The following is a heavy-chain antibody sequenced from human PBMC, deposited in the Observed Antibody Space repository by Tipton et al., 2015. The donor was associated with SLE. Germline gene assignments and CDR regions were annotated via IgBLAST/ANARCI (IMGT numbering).Heavy chain of an antibody. CDR1: GYTFTSYG. D-gene: IGHD3-3*01. CDR2: ISAYNGNT. Sequence: QSGPEVKKPGASVKVSCKASGYTFTSYGISWVRQAPGQGLEWMGWISAYNGNTNYAQKLQGRVTMTTDTSTSTAYMELRSLRSDDTAVYFCAMRVVSLYYYGMDVWGQGTTVTVSS. J-gene: IGHJ6*02. V-gene: IGHV1-18*01. CDR3: AMRVVSLYYYGMDV.